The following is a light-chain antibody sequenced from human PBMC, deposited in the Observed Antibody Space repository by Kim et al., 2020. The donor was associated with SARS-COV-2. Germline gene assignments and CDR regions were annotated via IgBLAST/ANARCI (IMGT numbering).Light chain of an antibody. CDR2: GKN. J-gene: IGLJ3*02. V-gene: IGLV3-19*01. Sequence: LGQTVMITCQGDSLRSYYASWYQQKPGQAPVLVIYGKNNRPSGIPDRFSGSSSGNTASLTITGAQAEDEADYYCNSRDSSGNHLVFGGGTKLTVL. CDR1: SLRSYY. CDR3: NSRDSSGNHLV.